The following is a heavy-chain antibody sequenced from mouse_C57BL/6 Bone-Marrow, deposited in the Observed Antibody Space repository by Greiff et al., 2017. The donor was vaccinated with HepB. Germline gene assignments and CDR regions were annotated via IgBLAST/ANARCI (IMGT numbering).Heavy chain of an antibody. CDR3: ARGSYLYYAVDY. CDR2: IYPGDGDT. Sequence: QVQLQQSGPELVKPGASVKISCKASGYAFSSSWMNWVKQRPGKGLEWIGRIYPGDGDTNYNGKFKGKATLTADKSSSTAYMQLSSLTSEDSAVYFCARGSYLYYAVDYWGQGTAVTVSS. V-gene: IGHV1-82*01. D-gene: IGHD1-1*02. CDR1: GYAFSSSW. J-gene: IGHJ4*01.